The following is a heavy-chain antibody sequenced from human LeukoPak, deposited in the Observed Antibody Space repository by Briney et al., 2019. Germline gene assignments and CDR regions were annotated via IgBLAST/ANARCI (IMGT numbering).Heavy chain of an antibody. CDR3: AKELYYDSSGYPSAFDY. CDR1: GVTLGTHA. CDR2: ISFSGDVT. Sequence: PGGSLRLSCSASGVTLGTHAMSWVRQAPGKGLEWVSAISFSGDVTFYADSVKGRFTISRDNSKNTLYLQMNSLRAEDTAVYYCAKELYYDSSGYPSAFDYWGQGTLVTVSS. J-gene: IGHJ4*02. D-gene: IGHD3-22*01. V-gene: IGHV3-23*01.